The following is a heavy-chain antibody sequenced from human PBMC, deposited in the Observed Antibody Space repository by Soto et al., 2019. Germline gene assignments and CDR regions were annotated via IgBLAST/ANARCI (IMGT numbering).Heavy chain of an antibody. CDR3: ALSWSGYHSYFDY. D-gene: IGHD3-3*01. CDR1: GFTFSSYA. Sequence: GGSLRLSCAASGFTFSSYAMSWVRQAPGKGLEWVSAISGSGGSTYYADSVKGRFTISRDNSKNTLYLQMNSLRAEDTAVYYCALSWSGYHSYFDYWGQGTLVTVSS. J-gene: IGHJ4*02. CDR2: ISGSGGST. V-gene: IGHV3-23*01.